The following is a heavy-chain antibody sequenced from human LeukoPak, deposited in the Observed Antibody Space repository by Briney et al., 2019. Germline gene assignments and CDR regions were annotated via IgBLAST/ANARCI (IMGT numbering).Heavy chain of an antibody. Sequence: GGSLRLSCAASGFTFSSYAMSWVRQAPGKGLEWVSAISGSGGNTYYADSVKGRFTISRDNSKNTLYLQMNSLRAEDTAVYYCAKDRTPYGDYEGYWGQGTLVTVSS. CDR1: GFTFSSYA. CDR3: AKDRTPYGDYEGY. J-gene: IGHJ4*02. V-gene: IGHV3-23*01. D-gene: IGHD4-17*01. CDR2: ISGSGGNT.